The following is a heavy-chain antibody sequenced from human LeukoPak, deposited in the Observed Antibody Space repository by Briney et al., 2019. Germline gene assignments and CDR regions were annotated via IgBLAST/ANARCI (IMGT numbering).Heavy chain of an antibody. D-gene: IGHD4-23*01. CDR1: GYSFSSGYY. CDR2: IYHSGST. CDR3: AKDDDGGNPYYFDY. V-gene: IGHV4-38-2*02. J-gene: IGHJ4*02. Sequence: SETLSLTCSVSGYSFSSGYYWGWIREPPGKGPESIGSIYHSGSTHYNPSLKSRVTVSVDTSKNQFSLKLTSVTAADTAVYYCAKDDDGGNPYYFDYWGQGTLVTISS.